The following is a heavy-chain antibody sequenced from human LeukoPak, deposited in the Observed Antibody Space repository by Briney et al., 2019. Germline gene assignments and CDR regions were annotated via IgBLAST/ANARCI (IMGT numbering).Heavy chain of an antibody. J-gene: IGHJ4*02. Sequence: GGPQRLSCAASGLTFSSYNMNWVRRAPGKGLEWVSYITSSSSTIYYADSVKGRFTISRDNAKNSLFLQMNSLRDEETAVYYCARDMYYGDYEIDYWGQGTLVTASS. V-gene: IGHV3-48*02. CDR1: GLTFSSYN. CDR3: ARDMYYGDYEIDY. CDR2: ITSSSSTI. D-gene: IGHD4-17*01.